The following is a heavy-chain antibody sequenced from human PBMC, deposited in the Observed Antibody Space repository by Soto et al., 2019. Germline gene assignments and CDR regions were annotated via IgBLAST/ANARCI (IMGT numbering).Heavy chain of an antibody. D-gene: IGHD1-26*01. Sequence: QVQLQESGPGLVKPSETLSLTCTVSGGSISSYYWSWIRQPPGKGLEWIGYIYYSGSTNYNPSLKSRVTISVDTSKNQFSLKLSSVTAADTAVYYCARSWAVGATYYFDYWGQGTLVTVSS. V-gene: IGHV4-59*01. CDR2: IYYSGST. CDR3: ARSWAVGATYYFDY. J-gene: IGHJ4*02. CDR1: GGSISSYY.